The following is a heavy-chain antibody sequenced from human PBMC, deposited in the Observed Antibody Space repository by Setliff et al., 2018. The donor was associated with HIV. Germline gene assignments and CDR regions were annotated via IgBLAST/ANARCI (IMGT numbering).Heavy chain of an antibody. V-gene: IGHV1-2*06. Sequence: SVKVSCKTSGYTFIDFYIHWMRQVPGQRLEWMGRINPKNGVANYLKKFEGRVTLTRDTSTNTAYMELIRPRFDDTAIYYCARAYFSVAMTRNRFDPWGQGTLVTVS. CDR2: INPKNGVA. J-gene: IGHJ5*02. D-gene: IGHD6-19*01. CDR1: GYTFIDFY. CDR3: ARAYFSVAMTRNRFDP.